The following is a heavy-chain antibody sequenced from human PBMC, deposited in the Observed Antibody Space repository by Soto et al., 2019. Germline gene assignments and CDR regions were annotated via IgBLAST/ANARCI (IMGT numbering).Heavy chain of an antibody. D-gene: IGHD2-2*01. J-gene: IGHJ6*02. CDR1: GGTFSSYA. CDR2: IIPIFGTA. V-gene: IGHV1-69*13. CDR3: ASFSSWPADPLRYYYGMDV. Sequence: SVKVSCKASGGTFSSYAISWVRQAPGQGLEWMGGIIPIFGTANYAQKFQGRVTITADESTSTAYMELSSLRSEDTAVYYCASFSSWPADPLRYYYGMDVWGQGTTVTVSS.